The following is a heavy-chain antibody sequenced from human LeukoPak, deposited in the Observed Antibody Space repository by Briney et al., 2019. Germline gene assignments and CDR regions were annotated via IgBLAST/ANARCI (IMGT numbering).Heavy chain of an antibody. CDR1: GFTFDDYA. CDR3: AKDMAAYYYSSGNIDY. CDR2: ISWDGGST. V-gene: IGHV3-43D*03. J-gene: IGHJ4*02. Sequence: GGSLRLSCAASGFTFDDYAMHWVRQAPGKGLEWVSLISWDGGSTYYADSVKGRFTISRDNSKDSLYLQMNSLRAEDTALYYCAKDMAAYYYSSGNIDYWGQGTLVTVSS. D-gene: IGHD3-10*01.